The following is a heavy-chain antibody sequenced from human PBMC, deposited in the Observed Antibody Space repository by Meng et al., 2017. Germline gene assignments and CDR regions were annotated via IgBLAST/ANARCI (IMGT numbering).Heavy chain of an antibody. CDR3: ARGYYGSGLFDP. J-gene: IGHJ5*02. D-gene: IGHD3-10*01. V-gene: IGHV1-69*06. Sequence: QVQLGRSGAGVKKPGSSVKVSCKASGGTFSSYAISWVRQAPGQGLEWMGGIIPIFGTANYAQKFQGRVTITADKSTSTAYMELSSLRSEDTAVYYCARGYYGSGLFDPWGQGTLVTVSS. CDR1: GGTFSSYA. CDR2: IIPIFGTA.